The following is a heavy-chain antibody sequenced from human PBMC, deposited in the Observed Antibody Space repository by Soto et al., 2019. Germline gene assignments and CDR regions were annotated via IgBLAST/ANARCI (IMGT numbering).Heavy chain of an antibody. Sequence: EVQLVESGGDLVQPGGSLRLSCAASGFIFNSKSMHWVRQAPGKGLEWVSSTNPDGSETNYADSVRGRFTTSRDNAENTLSLQMSRLGADDTATYFCVRGTNGWRGVDFWGQGTLVTVSS. CDR3: VRGTNGWRGVDF. D-gene: IGHD6-19*01. J-gene: IGHJ4*02. CDR2: TNPDGSET. CDR1: GFIFNSKS. V-gene: IGHV3-74*01.